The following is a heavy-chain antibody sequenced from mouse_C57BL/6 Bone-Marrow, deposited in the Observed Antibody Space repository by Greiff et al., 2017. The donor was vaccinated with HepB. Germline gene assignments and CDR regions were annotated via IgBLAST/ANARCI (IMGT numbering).Heavy chain of an antibody. J-gene: IGHJ4*01. CDR1: GYTFTDYN. CDR2: INPNNGGT. V-gene: IGHV1-22*01. Sequence: VQLQQSGPELVKPGASVKMSCKASGYTFTDYNMHWVKQSHGKSLEWIGYINPNNGGTSYNQKFKGKATLTVNKSSSTAYMELRSLTSEDSAVYYCAKANWDKGENYYAMDYWGQGTSVTVSS. D-gene: IGHD4-1*01. CDR3: AKANWDKGENYYAMDY.